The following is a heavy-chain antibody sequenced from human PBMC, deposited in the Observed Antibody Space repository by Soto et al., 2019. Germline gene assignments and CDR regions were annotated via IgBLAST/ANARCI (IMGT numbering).Heavy chain of an antibody. CDR1: GGTFSSYA. Sequence: SVKVSCKASGGTFSSYAISWVRQAPGQGLEWMGGIIPIFGTANYAQKFQGRVTTTADESTSTAYMELSSLRSEDTAVYYCARENYDSSGYYQPPPPSYFDYWGQGTLVTVSS. J-gene: IGHJ4*02. CDR3: ARENYDSSGYYQPPPPSYFDY. CDR2: IIPIFGTA. D-gene: IGHD3-22*01. V-gene: IGHV1-69*13.